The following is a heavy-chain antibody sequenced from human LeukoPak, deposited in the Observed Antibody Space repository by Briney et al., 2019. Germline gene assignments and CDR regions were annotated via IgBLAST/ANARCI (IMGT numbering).Heavy chain of an antibody. Sequence: GASVKVSCKASGYTFTGYYMHWVRQAPGQGLEWMGWINPNSGGTNYAQKFQGRVTMTRDTSISTAYMELSRLRSDDTAVYYCARGGRMVRGVIRWYYYYMDVWGKGTTVTISS. CDR1: GYTFTGYY. D-gene: IGHD3-10*01. CDR3: ARGGRMVRGVIRWYYYYMDV. J-gene: IGHJ6*03. V-gene: IGHV1-2*02. CDR2: INPNSGGT.